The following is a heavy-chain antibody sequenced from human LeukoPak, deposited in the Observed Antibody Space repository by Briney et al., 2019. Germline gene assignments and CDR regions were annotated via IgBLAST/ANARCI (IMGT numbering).Heavy chain of an antibody. CDR3: ARQAFSYGDYSEDYFDY. CDR2: IWYDGSNK. CDR1: GFTFSSYG. V-gene: IGHV3-33*01. D-gene: IGHD4-17*01. J-gene: IGHJ4*01. Sequence: PGGSLRLSCAASGFTFSSYGMPWVRQAPGKGLEWVAVIWYDGSNKYYADSVKGRFTISRDNSKNTLYLQMNSLRAEDTAVYYCARQAFSYGDYSEDYFDYWGQEPWSPSPQ.